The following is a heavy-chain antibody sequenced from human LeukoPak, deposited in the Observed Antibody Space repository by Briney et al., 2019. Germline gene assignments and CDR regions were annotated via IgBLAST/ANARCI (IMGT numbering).Heavy chain of an antibody. J-gene: IGHJ4*02. CDR2: LSGSGGNT. D-gene: IGHD1-26*01. CDR1: GFIFITYT. Sequence: GGSLRLSCAASGFIFITYTMSWVRQAPGKGLKWVSALSGSGGNTFYADPVTGRFTISRDNSKDTLYLQMNSLRDEGTSVYYCAVPQWELLDWGQGGLVTVCS. V-gene: IGHV3-23*01. CDR3: AVPQWELLD.